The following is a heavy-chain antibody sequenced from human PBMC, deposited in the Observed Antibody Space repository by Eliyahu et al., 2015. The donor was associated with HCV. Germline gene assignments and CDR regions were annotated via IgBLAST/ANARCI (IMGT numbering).Heavy chain of an antibody. Sequence: QLQLQESGPGLVKPSETLSLTCTVSXXSXSXSSYYWGWIRXPPGKGLEWIXSIYYSGSTYXNPSLKSRVTISVDTSKNQFSLKLSSVTAADTAVYYCARRMGGATGSWFDRWGQGTLVTVSS. CDR3: ARRMGGATGSWFDR. CDR1: XXSXSXSSYY. CDR2: IYYSGST. D-gene: IGHD1-26*01. J-gene: IGHJ5*02. V-gene: IGHV4-39*01.